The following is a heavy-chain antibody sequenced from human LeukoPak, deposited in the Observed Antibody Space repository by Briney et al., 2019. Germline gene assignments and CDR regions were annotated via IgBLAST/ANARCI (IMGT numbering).Heavy chain of an antibody. CDR2: ISSSGSTI. CDR3: ARDEYYDSSGYTS. V-gene: IGHV3-48*01. Sequence: GGSPRLSRAAPGFTFSSYSMTRGRQAPGEGLEWLLYISSSGSTIYYADSVKGRFTISRDNAKNSLYLQMNSLRAEDTAVYYCARDEYYDSSGYTSWGQGTLVTVSS. J-gene: IGHJ4*02. CDR1: GFTFSSYS. D-gene: IGHD3-22*01.